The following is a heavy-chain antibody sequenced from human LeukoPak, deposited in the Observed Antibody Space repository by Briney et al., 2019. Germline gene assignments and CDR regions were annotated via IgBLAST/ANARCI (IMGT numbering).Heavy chain of an antibody. V-gene: IGHV3-9*01. CDR2: IRWNRGSI. CDR1: GFTLDDYA. D-gene: IGHD6-19*01. J-gene: IGHJ5*02. CDR3: AKDMGSGYSSGWYPLGFDP. Sequence: PGGSLRLSCAASGFTLDDYAMHWVRQAPGKGLEWVSGIRWNRGSIGYEDSVKGRFTMSRDNAKNSLYLQMNSLRAEDTALYYCAKDMGSGYSSGWYPLGFDPWGQGTLVTVSS.